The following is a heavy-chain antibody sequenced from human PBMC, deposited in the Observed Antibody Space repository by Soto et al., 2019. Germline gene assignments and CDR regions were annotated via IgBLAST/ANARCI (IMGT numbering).Heavy chain of an antibody. D-gene: IGHD3-10*01. J-gene: IGHJ5*02. CDR3: ARAGKRGRDNWFDP. Sequence: QVQLVESGGGVVQPGRSLRLSCAASGFTFSSYGMHWVRQAPGKGLEWVAVIWYDGSNKYYADSVKGRFTISRDNSKNXXXXXXXXXXXXXTAVYYCARAGKRGRDNWFDPWGQGTLVTVSA. CDR1: GFTFSSYG. CDR2: IWYDGSNK. V-gene: IGHV3-33*01.